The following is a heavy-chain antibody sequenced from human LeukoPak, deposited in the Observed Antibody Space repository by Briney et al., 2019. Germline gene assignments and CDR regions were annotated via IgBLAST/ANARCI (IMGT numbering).Heavy chain of an antibody. Sequence: SETLSLTCTVSGGSISSYYWNWIRQPPGKGLEWIGYIYYSGSTNYNLSLKSRVTMSVDTSKTQFSLKLSSVTAADTAVYYCARALRNGYNTGFDPWGQGTLVTVSS. D-gene: IGHD5-24*01. V-gene: IGHV4-59*01. CDR2: IYYSGST. J-gene: IGHJ5*02. CDR3: ARALRNGYNTGFDP. CDR1: GGSISSYY.